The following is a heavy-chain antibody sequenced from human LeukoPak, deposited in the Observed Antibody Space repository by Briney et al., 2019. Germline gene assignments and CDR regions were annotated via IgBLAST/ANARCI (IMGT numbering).Heavy chain of an antibody. Sequence: GGSLRLSCAASGFTFSSYGMHWVRQAPGKGLEWVAVISYDGGNKYFADSVKGRFTISRDNSKNTLYLQMNSLRAEDTAVYYCAKMNYGGDSVDWYFDLWGRGTLVTVSS. CDR3: AKMNYGGDSVDWYFDL. V-gene: IGHV3-30*18. CDR1: GFTFSSYG. J-gene: IGHJ2*01. D-gene: IGHD4-23*01. CDR2: ISYDGGNK.